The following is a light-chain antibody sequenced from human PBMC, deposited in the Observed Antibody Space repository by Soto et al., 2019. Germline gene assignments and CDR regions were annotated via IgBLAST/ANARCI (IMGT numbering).Light chain of an antibody. CDR3: QQYNKWPLT. V-gene: IGKV3-15*01. CDR1: QSVDIY. Sequence: EVVVTQSPVTLALSPGERATLSCRTSQSVDIYVAWYQQKPGQAPRLLIYEKSTRATGIPDRFSGSGSGTEFTLTISSLQSEDFAVYSCQQYNKWPLTFGGGTKVEIK. CDR2: EKS. J-gene: IGKJ4*01.